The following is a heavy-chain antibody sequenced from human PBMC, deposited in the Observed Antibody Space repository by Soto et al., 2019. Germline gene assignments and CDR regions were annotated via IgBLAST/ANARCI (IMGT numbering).Heavy chain of an antibody. J-gene: IGHJ4*02. Sequence: SETLSLTCTVSGGSISSSSYYWGWIRQPPGKGLEWIGSIYYSGSTYYNPSLKSRVTISVDTSKNQFSLKLSSVTAADAAVYYCARRRVGGGYDFWFDYWGQGTLVTVSS. CDR2: IYYSGST. CDR3: ARRRVGGGYDFWFDY. CDR1: GGSISSSSYY. V-gene: IGHV4-39*01. D-gene: IGHD3-3*01.